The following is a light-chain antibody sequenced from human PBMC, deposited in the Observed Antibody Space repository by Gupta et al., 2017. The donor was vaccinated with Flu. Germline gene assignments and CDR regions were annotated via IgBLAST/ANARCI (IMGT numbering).Light chain of an antibody. CDR1: SSDVGGYNY. CDR2: EVS. Sequence: SVSGSPGQSITISCTGTSSDVGGYNYVSWYQQHPGKAPKLMIYEVSNRPSGVSNRFSGSKSGNTASLTISGLQAEDEADYYCSSYTSSSTRVFGGGTKLTVL. V-gene: IGLV2-14*01. CDR3: SSYTSSSTRV. J-gene: IGLJ3*02.